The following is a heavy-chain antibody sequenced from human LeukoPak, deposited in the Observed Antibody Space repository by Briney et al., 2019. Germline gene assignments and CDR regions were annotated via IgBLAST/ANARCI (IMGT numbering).Heavy chain of an antibody. V-gene: IGHV4-30-2*01. CDR2: IYHSGST. D-gene: IGHD4-23*01. CDR3: AREVLSDYGGNSPYFDY. CDR1: GGSISSGGYS. J-gene: IGHJ4*02. Sequence: PSQTLSLTCTVSGGSISSGGYSWSWIRQPPGKGLEWIGYIYHSGSTYYNPSLKSRVTISVDRSKNQFSLKLSSVTAADTAVYYCAREVLSDYGGNSPYFDYWGQGTLVTVSS.